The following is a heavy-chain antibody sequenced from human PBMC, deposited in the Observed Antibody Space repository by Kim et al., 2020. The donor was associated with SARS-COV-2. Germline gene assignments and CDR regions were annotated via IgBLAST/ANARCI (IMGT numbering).Heavy chain of an antibody. CDR2: IRTKADSYAT. Sequence: GGSLRLSCAASGFTFSASVIHWVRQASGKGLEWVGRIRTKADSYATSYAASVEGRFTISRDESKNTAYLQMNSLKIEDTALYYCARRTPGISDWGQGTLVTVSS. J-gene: IGHJ1*01. CDR3: ARRTPGISD. V-gene: IGHV3-73*01. CDR1: GFTFSASV. D-gene: IGHD1-20*01.